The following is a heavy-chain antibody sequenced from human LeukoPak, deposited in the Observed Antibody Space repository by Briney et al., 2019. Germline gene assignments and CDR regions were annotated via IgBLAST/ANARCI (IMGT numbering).Heavy chain of an antibody. CDR3: ARARGRLLLIDY. D-gene: IGHD2-15*01. J-gene: IGHJ4*02. Sequence: SETLSLTCTVSGGSFNNYYWNWIRQPAGKGLEWIGRIYSSGSADYNPSLKSRVTMSVDTSKNQFSLNLTSVTAADSAVYYCARARGRLLLIDYWGQGTLVTVSS. V-gene: IGHV4-4*07. CDR2: IYSSGSA. CDR1: GGSFNNYY.